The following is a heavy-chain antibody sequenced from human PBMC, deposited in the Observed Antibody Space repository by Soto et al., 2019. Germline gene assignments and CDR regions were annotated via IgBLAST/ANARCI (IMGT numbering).Heavy chain of an antibody. V-gene: IGHV3-7*01. CDR2: IKQDGSEK. J-gene: IGHJ6*02. CDR3: ARVECSSTSCSPQYYYYYYGMDV. Sequence: SGGSLRLSCAASGFTFSSYWMSWVRQAPGKGLEWVANIKQDGSEKYYVDSVKGRFTISRDNAKNSLYLQMNSLRAEDTAVYYCARVECSSTSCSPQYYYYYYGMDVWGQGTTVTVSS. D-gene: IGHD2-2*01. CDR1: GFTFSSYW.